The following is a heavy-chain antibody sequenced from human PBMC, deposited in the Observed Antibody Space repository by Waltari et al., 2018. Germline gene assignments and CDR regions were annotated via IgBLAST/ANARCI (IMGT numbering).Heavy chain of an antibody. D-gene: IGHD3-10*01. J-gene: IGHJ4*02. CDR2: IYYSGST. CDR3: ARGSGGGYVDY. V-gene: IGHV4-59*11. Sequence: QVQLQESGPGLVKPSETLSLTCTVSGGSISSHYWSWIRQPPGKGLEWIGYIYYSGSTNYNPALKRRFTISVDTSKNQFSLKLSAVTAADTAVYYCARGSGGGYVDYWGQGTLVTVSS. CDR1: GGSISSHY.